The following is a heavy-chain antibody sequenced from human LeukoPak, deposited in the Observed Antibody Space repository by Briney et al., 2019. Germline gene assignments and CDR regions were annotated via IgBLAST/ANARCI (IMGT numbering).Heavy chain of an antibody. V-gene: IGHV4-4*02. D-gene: IGHD6-19*01. Sequence: PSETLSLTCAVSGGSISSSNWWSWVRQPPGKGLEWTGEIYHSGSTNYNPSLKSRVTISVDKSKNQFSLKLSSVTAADTAVYYRARGPPDSSGWYGYFDYWGQGTLVTVSS. J-gene: IGHJ4*02. CDR3: ARGPPDSSGWYGYFDY. CDR2: IYHSGST. CDR1: GGSISSSNW.